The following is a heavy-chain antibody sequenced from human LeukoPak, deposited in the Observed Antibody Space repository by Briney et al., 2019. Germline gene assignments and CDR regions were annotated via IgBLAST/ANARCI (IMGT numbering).Heavy chain of an antibody. CDR1: GFTFSSYA. CDR3: AKERGVFHYGSGSYFDY. Sequence: GGSLRLSCAASGFTFSSYAMSWVRQAPGKGLEWVSAISGSGGSTYYADSVKGRFTISRDNSKNTLYLQMNSLRAEDTAVYYCAKERGVFHYGSGSYFDYWGQGTLVTVSS. CDR2: ISGSGGST. V-gene: IGHV3-23*01. D-gene: IGHD3-10*01. J-gene: IGHJ4*02.